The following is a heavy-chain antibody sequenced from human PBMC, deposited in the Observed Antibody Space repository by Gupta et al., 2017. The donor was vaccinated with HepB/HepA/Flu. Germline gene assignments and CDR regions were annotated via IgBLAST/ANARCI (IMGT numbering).Heavy chain of an antibody. CDR2: LSYDGGLK. V-gene: IGHV3-30*18. J-gene: IGHJ6*03. CDR3: AKDPTRYYYYMDV. Sequence: QVELVESGGGVVQPGRSLRLTCSASGFSFSDYCLHWVRQAPGKGLEGVAVLSYDGGLKYYTDSVKGRFTISRGNSKKTLYLQMNSLRVEDTAVYFCAKDPTRYYYYMDVWGKGTTVTVSS. CDR1: GFSFSDYC.